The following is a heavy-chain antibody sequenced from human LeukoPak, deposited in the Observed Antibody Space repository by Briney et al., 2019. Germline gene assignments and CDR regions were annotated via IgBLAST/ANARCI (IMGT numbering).Heavy chain of an antibody. CDR1: GYTFSSYA. CDR3: ARGRWLQSYQFDY. Sequence: PGGCLRLSCAASGYTFSSYAMHWVRQAPGKGLEWVAVISYDGSNKYYADSVKGRFTISRDNSKNTLYLQMNSLRAEDTAVYYCARGRWLQSYQFDYWGQGTLVTVSS. CDR2: ISYDGSNK. D-gene: IGHD5-24*01. V-gene: IGHV3-30-3*01. J-gene: IGHJ4*02.